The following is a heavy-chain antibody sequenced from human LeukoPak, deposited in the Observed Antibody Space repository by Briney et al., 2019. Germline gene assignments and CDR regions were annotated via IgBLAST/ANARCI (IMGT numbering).Heavy chain of an antibody. V-gene: IGHV3-7*01. CDR3: ARDPHKDTIDY. CDR2: IKQDGSEK. CDR1: GFTFSSYW. J-gene: IGHJ4*02. Sequence: GGSLRLSCAASGFTFSSYWMSWVRQAPGKGLEWVANIKQDGSEKYYVDSEKGRFTISRDNAKNSLYLQMNSLRAEDTAVYYCARDPHKDTIDYWGQGTLVTVSS.